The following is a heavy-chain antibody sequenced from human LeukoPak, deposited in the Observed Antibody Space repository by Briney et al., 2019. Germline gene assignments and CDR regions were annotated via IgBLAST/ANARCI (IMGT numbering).Heavy chain of an antibody. V-gene: IGHV1-18*01. CDR3: ARDLRTGYPYYYYYYGMDV. D-gene: IGHD5-18*01. CDR2: ISAYNGNT. CDR1: GYTFTSYG. J-gene: IGHJ6*02. Sequence: ASAKVSCKASGYTFTSYGISWVRQAPGQGLEWMGWISAYNGNTNYAQKLQGRVTMTTDTSTSTAYMELRSLRSDDTAMYYCARDLRTGYPYYYYYYGMDVWGQGTTVTVSS.